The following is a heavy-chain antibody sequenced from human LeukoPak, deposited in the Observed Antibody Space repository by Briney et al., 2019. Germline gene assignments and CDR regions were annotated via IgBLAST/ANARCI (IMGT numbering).Heavy chain of an antibody. CDR3: ARRLVGIHDAFDI. J-gene: IGHJ3*02. D-gene: IGHD1-26*01. CDR2: IWYDGSNK. Sequence: PGRSLILSYAASGLTFSNFGIHWVRQAPGKGLEWVAVIWYDGSNKYYADSVKGRFTISRDNSKNTLYLQMNSLRAEDTAVYYCARRLVGIHDAFDIWGQGTMVTVSS. CDR1: GLTFSNFG. V-gene: IGHV3-33*08.